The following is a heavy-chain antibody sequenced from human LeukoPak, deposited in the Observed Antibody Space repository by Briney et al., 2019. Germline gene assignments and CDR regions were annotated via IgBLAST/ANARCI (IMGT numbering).Heavy chain of an antibody. Sequence: GGSLRLSCAASGFTFSSYSMNWVRQAPGKGLEWVSYISSSSSTIYYADSVKGRFTISRDNAKNSLYLQMNSLRAEDTAVYYCARTDIVVVPAAMDYWGQGTLVTVSS. CDR1: GFTFSSYS. V-gene: IGHV3-48*04. D-gene: IGHD2-2*01. CDR3: ARTDIVVVPAAMDY. J-gene: IGHJ4*02. CDR2: ISSSSSTI.